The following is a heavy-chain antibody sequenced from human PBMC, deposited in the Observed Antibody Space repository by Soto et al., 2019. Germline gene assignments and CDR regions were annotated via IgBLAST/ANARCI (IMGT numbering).Heavy chain of an antibody. CDR2: IRYDGSNE. Sequence: QVQLVQSGGGVVQPGRSLRLSCAASASIFSCCGMHWVRQAPGKGLEWVAIIRYDGSNEYYADSVKGRFTISRDNSKNTRYLQMNSLKAEDSAVYYGARDGVECTAFRGYFDYWGQGALVTVSS. J-gene: IGHJ4*02. V-gene: IGHV3-33*01. CDR1: ASIFSCCG. CDR3: ARDGVECTAFRGYFDY. D-gene: IGHD3-3*01.